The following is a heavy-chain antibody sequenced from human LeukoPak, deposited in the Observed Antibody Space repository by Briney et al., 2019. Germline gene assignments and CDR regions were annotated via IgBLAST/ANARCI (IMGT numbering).Heavy chain of an antibody. J-gene: IGHJ6*02. CDR1: GYTFTSYY. CDR2: INPSGGST. V-gene: IGHV1-46*01. CDR3: ARDQEPATYYYGSGSGFYGMDV. Sequence: ASVKVSCKASGYTFTSYYMHWVRQAPGQGLEWMGIINPSGGSTSYAQKFQGRVTMTRDTSTSTVYMELSSLRSEDTAVYSCARDQEPATYYYGSGSGFYGMDVWGQGTTVTVSS. D-gene: IGHD3-10*01.